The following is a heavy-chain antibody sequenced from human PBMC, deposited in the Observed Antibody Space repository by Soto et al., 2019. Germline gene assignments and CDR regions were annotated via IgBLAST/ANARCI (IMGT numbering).Heavy chain of an antibody. CDR3: ARGKGSHGY. Sequence: SETLSLTCSFSVVSLTSYYWSWIRQTPGKTLEWIGCIFYNGTTNYNPSLKSRVTISLDMSKNLFSLKMKSVSAEDTALYYCARGKGSHGYWGPGTLVTVSS. J-gene: IGHJ4*02. V-gene: IGHV4-59*01. CDR2: IFYNGTT. D-gene: IGHD1-26*01. CDR1: VVSLTSYY.